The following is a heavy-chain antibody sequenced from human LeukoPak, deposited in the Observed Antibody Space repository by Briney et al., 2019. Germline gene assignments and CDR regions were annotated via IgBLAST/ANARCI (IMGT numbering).Heavy chain of an antibody. D-gene: IGHD2-2*01. Sequence: GGSLRLSCAASGFAFSSYAMSWVRQAPGKGLEWVSAISGSGGSTYYADSVKGRFTISRDNSKNTLYLQMNSLRAEDTAVYYCAKDACRTSCIGAFDPWGQGTLITVSS. CDR1: GFAFSSYA. CDR3: AKDACRTSCIGAFDP. CDR2: ISGSGGST. J-gene: IGHJ5*02. V-gene: IGHV3-23*01.